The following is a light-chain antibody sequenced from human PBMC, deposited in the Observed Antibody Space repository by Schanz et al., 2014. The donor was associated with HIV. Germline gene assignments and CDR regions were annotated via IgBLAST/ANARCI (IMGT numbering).Light chain of an antibody. Sequence: QSVLTQPPSASGTPGQRVTISCSGSSSNIGTNYVYWYQQLPGTAPKLLIYRNNYRPSGVPDRFSGSKSGTSASLAISGLRSEDEADYYCATWDDSLNGWVFGGGTKLTVL. CDR1: SSNIGTNY. J-gene: IGLJ3*02. CDR3: ATWDDSLNGWV. CDR2: RNN. V-gene: IGLV1-47*01.